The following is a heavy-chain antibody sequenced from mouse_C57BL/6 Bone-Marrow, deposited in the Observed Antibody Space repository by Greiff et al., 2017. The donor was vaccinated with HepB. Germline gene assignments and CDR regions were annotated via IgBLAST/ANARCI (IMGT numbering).Heavy chain of an antibody. D-gene: IGHD1-1*01. CDR3: ARLFFTTVVATRD. CDR1: GYTFTSYW. CDR2: IDPNSGGT. J-gene: IGHJ2*01. V-gene: IGHV1-72*01. Sequence: VQLQQPGAELVKPGASVKLSCKASGYTFTSYWMHWVKQRPGRGLEWIGRIDPNSGGTKSNEKFKSKATLTVDKPSSTAYMQLSSLTSEDSAVYYCARLFFTTVVATRDWGQGTTLTVSS.